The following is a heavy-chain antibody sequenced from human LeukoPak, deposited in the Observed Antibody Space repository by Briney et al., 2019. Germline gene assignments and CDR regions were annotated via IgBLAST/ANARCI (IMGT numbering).Heavy chain of an antibody. CDR2: IIPIFGIA. CDR1: GGTFSSYA. V-gene: IGHV1-69*13. D-gene: IGHD6-6*01. J-gene: IGHJ4*02. Sequence: SVKVSCKASGGTFSSYAISWVRQAPGQGLEWMGGIIPIFGIANYAQKFQGRVTITADESTSTAYMELSSLRSEDTAVYYCALFEQLVSFGDYWGQGTLVTVSS. CDR3: ALFEQLVSFGDY.